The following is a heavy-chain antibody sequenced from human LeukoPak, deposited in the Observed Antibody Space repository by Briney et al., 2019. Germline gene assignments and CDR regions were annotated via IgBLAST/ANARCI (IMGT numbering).Heavy chain of an antibody. CDR1: GFTFSRYW. J-gene: IGHJ4*02. V-gene: IGHV3-7*03. CDR2: IKEDGGEK. CDR3: AREPLDY. Sequence: GESLRLSCAASGFTFSRYWMSWVRQTPGKGLEWVANIKEDGGEKYYVDSVKGRFTISRDNAKSSLFLQMNSLRTEDTAVYYCAREPLDYWGQGTLVTVSS.